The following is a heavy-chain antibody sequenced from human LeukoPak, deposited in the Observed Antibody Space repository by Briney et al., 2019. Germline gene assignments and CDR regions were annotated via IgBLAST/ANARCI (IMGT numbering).Heavy chain of an antibody. CDR1: GGTFSSYA. CDR3: AREAKTYYDFWSEGFDP. CDR2: IIPIFGTA. Sequence: GASVKVSCKASGGTFSSYAISWVRQAPGQGLEWMGGIIPIFGTANYAQKFQDRVTITTDESTSTAYMELSSLRSEDTAVYYCAREAKTYYDFWSEGFDPWGQGTLVTVSS. J-gene: IGHJ5*02. D-gene: IGHD3-3*01. V-gene: IGHV1-69*05.